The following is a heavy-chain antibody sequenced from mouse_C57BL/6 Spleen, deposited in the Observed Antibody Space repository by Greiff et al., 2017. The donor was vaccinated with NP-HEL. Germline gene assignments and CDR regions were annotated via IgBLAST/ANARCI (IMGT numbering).Heavy chain of an antibody. CDR1: GFTFSDYG. D-gene: IGHD4-1*01. V-gene: IGHV5-17*01. Sequence: EVKVEESGGGLVKPGGSLKLSCAASGFTFSDYGMHWVRQAPEKGLEWVAYISSGSSTIYYADTVKGRFTISRDNAKNTLFLQMTSLRSEDTAMYYCAKTGTGYAMDYWGQGTSVTVSS. CDR3: AKTGTGYAMDY. J-gene: IGHJ4*01. CDR2: ISSGSSTI.